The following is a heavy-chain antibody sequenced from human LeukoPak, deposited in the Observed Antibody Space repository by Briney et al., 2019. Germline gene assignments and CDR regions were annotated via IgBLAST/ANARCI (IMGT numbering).Heavy chain of an antibody. V-gene: IGHV1-46*01. CDR3: AKAQQLANYYYYYMDV. Sequence: ASVKVSCKVSGYTLTELSMHWVRQAPGQGLEWMGIINPSGGSTSYAQKFQGRVTMTRDTSTSTVYMELSSLRSEDTAVYYCAKAQQLANYYYYYMDVWGKGTTVTISS. CDR1: GYTLTELS. D-gene: IGHD1-1*01. CDR2: INPSGGST. J-gene: IGHJ6*03.